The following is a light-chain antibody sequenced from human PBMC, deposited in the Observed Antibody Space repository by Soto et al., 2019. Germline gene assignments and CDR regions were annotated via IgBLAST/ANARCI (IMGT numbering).Light chain of an antibody. CDR1: QSLLHSNGYNY. Sequence: DIVLTQSPLSLPVTPGEPASISCRSSQSLLHSNGYNYLDWYLQKPGQSPQLLIYLGSNRSSGVPDRFSGSGSGTDLTLKLSRVEAEDVGVYYCMQARQSPRTFGQGTKVEFK. V-gene: IGKV2-28*01. CDR3: MQARQSPRT. CDR2: LGS. J-gene: IGKJ1*01.